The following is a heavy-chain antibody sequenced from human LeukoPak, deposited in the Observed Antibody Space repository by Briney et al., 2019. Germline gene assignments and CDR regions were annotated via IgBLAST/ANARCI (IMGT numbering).Heavy chain of an antibody. CDR1: GGSISRGGYY. Sequence: SETLSLTCTVSGGSISRGGYYWSWIRQHPGKGLEWIGYIYYSGSTYYNPSLKSRVTISVDTSKNQFSLKLSSVTAADTAVYYCARGRQRDDAFDIWGQGTMVTVSS. V-gene: IGHV4-31*03. CDR2: IYYSGST. D-gene: IGHD2-2*01. J-gene: IGHJ3*02. CDR3: ARGRQRDDAFDI.